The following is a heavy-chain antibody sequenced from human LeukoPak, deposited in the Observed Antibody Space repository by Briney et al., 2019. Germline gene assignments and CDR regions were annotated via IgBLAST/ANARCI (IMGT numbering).Heavy chain of an antibody. V-gene: IGHV1-69*05. CDR2: IIPIFGTA. CDR3: AIKLIGVALAWFDP. Sequence: GSSVKVSCKASGGTFISYAISWVRQAPGQGGEWMGGIIPIFGTANYAQKSQGRVTITTDESTSTAYMELSRLRSEDTAVYYCAIKLIGVALAWFDPWGQGTLVTVSS. J-gene: IGHJ5*02. CDR1: GGTFISYA. D-gene: IGHD3-3*01.